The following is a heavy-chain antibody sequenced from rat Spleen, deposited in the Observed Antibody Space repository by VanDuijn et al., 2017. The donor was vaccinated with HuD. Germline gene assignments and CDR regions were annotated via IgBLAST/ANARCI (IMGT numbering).Heavy chain of an antibody. CDR3: ARDRTGPFDY. J-gene: IGHJ2*01. D-gene: IGHD4-2*01. V-gene: IGHV2-45*01. Sequence: QVQLMESGPGLVQPSETLSLTCTVSGFSLTSYNVHWVRQPPGKGLEWLGVIWIDGNTGYTSFLKSRLSISRDTSRSQVFLKMNSLQTEDTATYFCARDRTGPFDYWGQGVKVTVSS. CDR2: IWIDGNT. CDR1: GFSLTSYN.